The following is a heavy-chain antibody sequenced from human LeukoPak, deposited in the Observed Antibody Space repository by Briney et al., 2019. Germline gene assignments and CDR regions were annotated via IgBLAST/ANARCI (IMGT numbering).Heavy chain of an antibody. D-gene: IGHD6-6*01. Sequence: ASVTVSCKASGYTFTSYGISWVRQAPGQGREWMGWISAYNGNTNYAQKLQGRVTMTTDTSTSTAYMELRSLRSDDTAVYYCARDRGQLAEYYYYYYYMDVWGKGTTVTVSS. CDR1: GYTFTSYG. J-gene: IGHJ6*03. CDR3: ARDRGQLAEYYYYYYYMDV. CDR2: ISAYNGNT. V-gene: IGHV1-18*01.